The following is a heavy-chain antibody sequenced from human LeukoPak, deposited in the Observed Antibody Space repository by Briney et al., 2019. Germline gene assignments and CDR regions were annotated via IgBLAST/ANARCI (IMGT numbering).Heavy chain of an antibody. Sequence: SETLSLTCAVFGGSFSDFSWSWIRQTPRKGLEWLGEINDSGDTKYNPSLKSRVTISVDTSKNQFSLKLSSVTAADTAVYYCARGRNSYYYYGMDVWGQGTTVTVSS. CDR1: GGSFSDFS. V-gene: IGHV4-34*01. J-gene: IGHJ6*02. CDR2: INDSGDT. D-gene: IGHD1-14*01. CDR3: ARGRNSYYYYGMDV.